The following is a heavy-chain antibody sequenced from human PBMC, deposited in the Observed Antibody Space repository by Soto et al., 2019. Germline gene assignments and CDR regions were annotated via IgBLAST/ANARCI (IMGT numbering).Heavy chain of an antibody. Sequence: EVQLVESGGGLVQPGGSLRLSCSASGFSVTNYWMAWVRQAPGKGLEWVANIRQDGSEKHYVDSVKGRFTISRDNAKNSLYLQMNSLRPDDTAVYYCAIERKGSGWYSDLWGRGTLVTASS. V-gene: IGHV3-7*03. J-gene: IGHJ2*01. CDR3: AIERKGSGWYSDL. CDR1: GFSVTNYW. CDR2: IRQDGSEK. D-gene: IGHD6-19*01.